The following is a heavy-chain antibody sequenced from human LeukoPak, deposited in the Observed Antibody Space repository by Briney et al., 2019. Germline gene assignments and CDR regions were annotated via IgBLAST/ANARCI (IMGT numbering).Heavy chain of an antibody. Sequence: GGSLRLSCAASGFTFSSYAMHWVRQAPGKGLEWVAVISYDGSNKYYADSVKGRFTISRDNSKNTLYLQMNSLRAEDTAVYYCARDNYYYDSTYNWFDPWGQGTLVTVSS. D-gene: IGHD3-22*01. V-gene: IGHV3-30*04. CDR2: ISYDGSNK. CDR1: GFTFSSYA. J-gene: IGHJ5*02. CDR3: ARDNYYYDSTYNWFDP.